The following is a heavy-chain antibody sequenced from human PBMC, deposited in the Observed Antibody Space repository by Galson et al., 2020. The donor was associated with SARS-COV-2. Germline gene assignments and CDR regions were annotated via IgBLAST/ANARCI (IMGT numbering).Heavy chain of an antibody. CDR3: ARGLGERITIFGVVITYYYYMDV. J-gene: IGHJ6*03. CDR1: GYTFTSYD. V-gene: IGHV1-8*01. D-gene: IGHD3-3*01. CDR2: MKPNSGNT. Sequence: ASVQVSCKASGYTFTSYDIHWVRPATGQGLEWMGWMKPNSGNTGYAQKFQGRVTMNRNTSISTAYMELSSLRSEDTAVYYCARGLGERITIFGVVITYYYYMDVWGKGTTVTVS.